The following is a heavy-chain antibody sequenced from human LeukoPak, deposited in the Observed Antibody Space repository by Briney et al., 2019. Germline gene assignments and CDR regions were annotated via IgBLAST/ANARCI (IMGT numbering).Heavy chain of an antibody. CDR2: INHSGST. J-gene: IGHJ4*02. CDR1: GGSFSGYY. V-gene: IGHV4-34*01. D-gene: IGHD3-16*02. CDR3: SRPATYYYYVWGSYRYERQVYYFDY. Sequence: PSETLSLTCAVYGGSFSGYYWSWIRQPPGKGLEWIGEINHSGSTNYNPSLKSRVTISVDTTKNQFSLKLSYVTAADTAVYYCSRPATYYYYVWGSYRYERQVYYFDYWGQGTLVTVSS.